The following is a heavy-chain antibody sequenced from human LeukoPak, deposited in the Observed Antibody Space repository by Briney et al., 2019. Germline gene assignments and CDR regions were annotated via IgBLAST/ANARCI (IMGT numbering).Heavy chain of an antibody. V-gene: IGHV4-34*01. CDR1: LDSLSGYS. CDR2: INYGGST. CDR3: AKSNGYGLIDI. J-gene: IGHJ3*02. D-gene: IGHD3-22*01. Sequence: SETLSLTCAVYLDSLSGYSWSWIRQPPGKGLEWIGEINYGGSTNYNPSLKSRVTISLDTSRNQFSLKLNSVTAADTAVYYCAKSNGYGLIDIWGQGTMVTVSS.